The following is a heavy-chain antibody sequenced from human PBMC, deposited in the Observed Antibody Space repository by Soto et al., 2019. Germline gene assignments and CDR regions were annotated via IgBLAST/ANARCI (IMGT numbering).Heavy chain of an antibody. CDR1: EGTFSAYT. CDR2: IIPKHGTA. Sequence: QGQLVQSGAEVKKPGSSVKVSCTASEGTFSAYTINWVRQASGQRLEWMARIIPKHGTATYAEKFQGRAATTADRSTNTAYLEVSCLRSDETAVYYCASHVLLPSAKFYYMDVWGKGTMVTVSS. D-gene: IGHD3-3*02. V-gene: IGHV1-69*08. CDR3: ASHVLLPSAKFYYMDV. J-gene: IGHJ6*03.